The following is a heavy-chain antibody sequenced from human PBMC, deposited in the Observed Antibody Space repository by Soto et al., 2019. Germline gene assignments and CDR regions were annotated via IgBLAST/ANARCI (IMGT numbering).Heavy chain of an antibody. CDR3: ARESSSGLCDY. J-gene: IGHJ4*02. Sequence: QVQLQESGPGLVKPSETLSLTCTVSGGSISSYYWSWIRQPPGKGLEWIGYIYYSGSTNYNPSLKSRVTISVDTSKNQFSLKLSSMTAADTAVYYCARESSSGLCDYWGQGTLVTVSS. D-gene: IGHD6-13*01. V-gene: IGHV4-59*01. CDR2: IYYSGST. CDR1: GGSISSYY.